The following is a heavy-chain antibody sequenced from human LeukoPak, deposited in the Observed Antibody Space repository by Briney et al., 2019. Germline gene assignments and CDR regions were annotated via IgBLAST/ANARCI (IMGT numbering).Heavy chain of an antibody. CDR3: ASKLGYCSSTSCYNAQYNWFDP. CDR2: ISSSGSTI. V-gene: IGHV3-11*01. Sequence: GGSLRLSCAASGFTFSDYYMSWIRQAPGKGLEWVSYISSSGSTIYYADSVKGRFTISRDNAKNSLYLQMNSLRAEDTAVYYCASKLGYCSSTSCYNAQYNWFDPWGQGTLVTVSS. D-gene: IGHD2-2*02. J-gene: IGHJ5*02. CDR1: GFTFSDYY.